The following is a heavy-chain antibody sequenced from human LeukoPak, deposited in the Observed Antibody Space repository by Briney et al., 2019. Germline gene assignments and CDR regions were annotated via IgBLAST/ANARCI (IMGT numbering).Heavy chain of an antibody. J-gene: IGHJ4*02. CDR2: IYYSGST. D-gene: IGHD1-7*01. CDR1: GGSISSSSYY. CDR3: ARAFELELRAGGAFDY. V-gene: IGHV4-39*07. Sequence: SETLSPTCTVSGGSISSSSYYWGWIRQPPGKGLEWIGSIYYSGSTYYNPSLKSRVTISVDTSKNQFSLKLSSVTAADTAVYYCARAFELELRAGGAFDYWGQGTLVTVSS.